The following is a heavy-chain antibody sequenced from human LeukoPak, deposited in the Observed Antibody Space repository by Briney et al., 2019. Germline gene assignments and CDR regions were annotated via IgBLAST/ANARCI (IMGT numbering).Heavy chain of an antibody. V-gene: IGHV4-34*01. D-gene: IGHD6-13*01. CDR2: INHSGST. CDR3: ARAPPGIAAAGSRFNWFDP. CDR1: GGSFSGYY. Sequence: NPSETLSLTCAVYGGSFSGYYWSWIRQPPGKGLEWIGEINHSGSTNYNPSLKSRVTISVDTSKNQFSLKLSSVTAADTAVYYCARAPPGIAAAGSRFNWFDPWGQGTLVTVSS. J-gene: IGHJ5*02.